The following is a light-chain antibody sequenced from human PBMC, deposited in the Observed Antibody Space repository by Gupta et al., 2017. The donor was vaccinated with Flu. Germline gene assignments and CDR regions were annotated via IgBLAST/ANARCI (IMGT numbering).Light chain of an antibody. Sequence: DVVMTQSPLSLSVTLGQPASIPCRSSLGLVYSDGNTYLHWFQQRPVQSPMRLLYLVSQRESGVPDRFSGSGSGTYFTLRISRVEAEDVGVYFCMQGAHWPWAFGQGTKVEIK. J-gene: IGKJ1*01. V-gene: IGKV2-30*01. CDR1: LGLVYSDGNTY. CDR2: LVS. CDR3: MQGAHWPWA.